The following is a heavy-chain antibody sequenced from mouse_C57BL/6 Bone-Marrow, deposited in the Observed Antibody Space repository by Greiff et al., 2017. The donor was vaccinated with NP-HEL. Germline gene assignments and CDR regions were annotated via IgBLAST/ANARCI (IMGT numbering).Heavy chain of an antibody. CDR3: ARHYYSNYFDY. V-gene: IGHV5-6*01. J-gene: IGHJ2*01. CDR2: ISSGGSYT. Sequence: EVQVVESGGDLVKPGGSLKLSCAASGFTFSSYGMSWVRQTPDKRLEWVATISSGGSYTYYPDSLKGRFTISRDDAKNTLYLQMSSQKSEDTAMYYCARHYYSNYFDYWGQGTTLTVSS. D-gene: IGHD2-5*01. CDR1: GFTFSSYG.